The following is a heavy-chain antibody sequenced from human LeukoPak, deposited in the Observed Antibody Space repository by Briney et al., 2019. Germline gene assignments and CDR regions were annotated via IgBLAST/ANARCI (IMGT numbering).Heavy chain of an antibody. D-gene: IGHD3-10*01. CDR3: ARDSVDIWGFGELLGGYFDY. V-gene: IGHV4-59*01. CDR1: GGSISSYY. J-gene: IGHJ4*02. CDR2: IYYSGST. Sequence: SETLSLTCTVSGGSISSYYWSWIRQPPGKGLEWIGYIYYSGSTNYNPSLKSRVTISVDTSKNQFSLKLSSVTAADTAVYYCARDSVDIWGFGELLGGYFDYWGQGTLVTVSS.